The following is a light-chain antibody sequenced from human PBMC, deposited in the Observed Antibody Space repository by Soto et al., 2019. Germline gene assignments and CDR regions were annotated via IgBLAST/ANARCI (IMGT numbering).Light chain of an antibody. CDR3: QQYGSSPYT. J-gene: IGKJ2*01. V-gene: IGKV3-20*01. CDR1: QSVRDSF. CDR2: AAI. Sequence: EIDLTQSPDTLSLSPGERATLSCRASQSVRDSFLAWYQQKPGQSPRLLIYAAISLATGIPERFSGSGSETDFTLTIYRLEPEDFAVYYCQQYGSSPYTFGQGTKLEIK.